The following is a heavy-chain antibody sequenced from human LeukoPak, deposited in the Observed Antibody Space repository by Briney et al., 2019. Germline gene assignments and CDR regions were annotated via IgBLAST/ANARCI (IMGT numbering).Heavy chain of an antibody. CDR3: ARGAAVRYSGCDSDY. V-gene: IGHV4-59*01. J-gene: IGHJ4*02. Sequence: PSETLSLTCTVSGGSISSYYWSWIRQPPGKGLEWIGYIYYSGSTNYNPSLKSRVTISVDTSKNQFSLKLSSVTAADTAVYYCARGAAVRYSGCDSDYWGQGTLVTVSS. D-gene: IGHD5-12*01. CDR2: IYYSGST. CDR1: GGSISSYY.